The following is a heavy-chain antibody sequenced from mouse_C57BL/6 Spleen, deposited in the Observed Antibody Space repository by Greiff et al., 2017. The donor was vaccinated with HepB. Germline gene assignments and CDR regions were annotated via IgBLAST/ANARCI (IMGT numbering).Heavy chain of an antibody. CDR2: ISSGGDYI. CDR1: GFTFSSYA. V-gene: IGHV5-9-1*02. CDR3: TRVGSLYYYAMDY. J-gene: IGHJ4*01. Sequence: EVKLQESGEGLVKPGGSLKLSCAASGFTFSSYAMSWVRQTPEKRLEWVAYISSGGDYIYYADTVKGRFTISRDNARNTLYLQMSSLKSEDTAMYYCTRVGSLYYYAMDYWGQGTSVTVSS. D-gene: IGHD3-3*01.